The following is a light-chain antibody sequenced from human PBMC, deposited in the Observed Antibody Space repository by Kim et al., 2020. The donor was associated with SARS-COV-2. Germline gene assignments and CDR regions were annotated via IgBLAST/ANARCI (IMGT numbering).Light chain of an antibody. Sequence: SYELTQSPSVSMAPGETATITCGGKKXGSKSVHWYPQKPGQAPVLVIYYNNDRPSGIPERISGSNSGNSATLTISRVEAGDEADYYCQVWDSNSDHWVXGGGTXLTX. CDR2: YNN. CDR1: KXGSKS. J-gene: IGLJ2*01. CDR3: QVWDSNSDHWV. V-gene: IGLV3-21*04.